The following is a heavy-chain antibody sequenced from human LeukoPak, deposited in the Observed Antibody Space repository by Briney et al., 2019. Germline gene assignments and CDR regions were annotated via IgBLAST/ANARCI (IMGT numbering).Heavy chain of an antibody. V-gene: IGHV3-49*04. D-gene: IGHD3-22*01. CDR1: GLTFGDYA. CDR2: IRPKAYGGTT. CDR3: TRRYNYDSSGYYYVRDAFDI. J-gene: IGHJ3*02. Sequence: GRSLRLSCTASGLTFGDYAMSWVRQAPGKGLEWVGLIRPKAYGGTTEYVASVKGRFTISRDESRSIAYLQMNSLKTEDTAVYYCTRRYNYDSSGYYYVRDAFDIWGQGTMVTVSS.